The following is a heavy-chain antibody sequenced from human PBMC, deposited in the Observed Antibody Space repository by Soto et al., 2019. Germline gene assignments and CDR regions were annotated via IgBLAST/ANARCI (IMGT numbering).Heavy chain of an antibody. V-gene: IGHV4-61*08. J-gene: IGHJ6*02. CDR1: GGSISSGGYY. D-gene: IGHD3-10*01. CDR3: ARDRAYYDYYYGMDV. Sequence: SGTLSVTCTVSGGSISSGGYYWSWIRQHPGKGLEWIGRIYTSGSTNYNPSLKSRVTMSVDTSKNQFSLKLSSVTAADTAVYYCARDRAYYDYYYGMDVWGQGTTVTVSS. CDR2: IYTSGST.